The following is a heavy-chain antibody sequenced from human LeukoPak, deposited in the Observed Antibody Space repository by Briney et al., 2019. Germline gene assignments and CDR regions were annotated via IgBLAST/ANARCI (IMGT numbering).Heavy chain of an antibody. V-gene: IGHV1-18*01. J-gene: IGHJ4*02. Sequence: GASVKVSCKASGYTFTSYGISWVRQAPGQGLEWMGWISAYNGNTNHAQKLQGRVTMTTDTSTSTAYMELRSLRSDDTAVYYCARDRYCSSTSCYAGYFDYWGQGTLVTVSS. CDR1: GYTFTSYG. CDR2: ISAYNGNT. CDR3: ARDRYCSSTSCYAGYFDY. D-gene: IGHD2-2*01.